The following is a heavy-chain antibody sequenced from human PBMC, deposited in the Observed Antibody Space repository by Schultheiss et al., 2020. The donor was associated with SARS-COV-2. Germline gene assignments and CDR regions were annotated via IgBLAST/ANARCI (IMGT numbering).Heavy chain of an antibody. D-gene: IGHD2-2*01. CDR2: INPNSGGT. CDR3: ARASVYLQRVFDP. V-gene: IGHV1-2*02. CDR1: GYNVVSYG. J-gene: IGHJ5*02. Sequence: GESLKISCKASGYNVVSYGISWVRQAPGQGLEWMGWINPNSGGTNYAQKFQGRVTMTRDTSISTAYMELSRLRSDDTAVYYCARASVYLQRVFDPWGQGTLVTVSS.